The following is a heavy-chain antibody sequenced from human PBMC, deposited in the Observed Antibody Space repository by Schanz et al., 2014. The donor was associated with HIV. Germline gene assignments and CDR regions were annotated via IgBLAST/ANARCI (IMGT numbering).Heavy chain of an antibody. CDR1: GGSFSDYY. J-gene: IGHJ4*02. Sequence: QVQLQQWGAGLLKPSETLSLTCAVYGGSFSDYYWSWIRQSPGKGLEWIGEINHSGGTNYNPSLKSRVSISVDTSKNQFSLKLSSVTAADTAVYYCARDGGRRGGERQLFGYWGQGTLVTVSS. V-gene: IGHV4-34*01. D-gene: IGHD3-16*01. CDR3: ARDGGRRGGERQLFGY. CDR2: INHSGGT.